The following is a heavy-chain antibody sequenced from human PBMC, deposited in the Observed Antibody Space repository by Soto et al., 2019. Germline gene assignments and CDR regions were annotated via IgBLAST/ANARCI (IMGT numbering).Heavy chain of an antibody. J-gene: IGHJ6*03. V-gene: IGHV4-34*01. CDR3: ARTPNDYGDYDEKPIYYYYMDV. D-gene: IGHD4-17*01. CDR2: INHSGRT. CDR1: GGSFSGYY. Sequence: QVQLQQWGAGLLKPSETLSLTCAVYGGSFSGYYWSWIRQPPGKGLEGIGEINHSGRTNYNPSLKRRVTISVDTSKNQFSLKLSSVTAADTAVYYCARTPNDYGDYDEKPIYYYYMDVWGKGTTVTVSS.